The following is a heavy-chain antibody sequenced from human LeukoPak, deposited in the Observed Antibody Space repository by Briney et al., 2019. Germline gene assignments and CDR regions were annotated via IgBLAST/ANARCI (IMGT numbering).Heavy chain of an antibody. D-gene: IGHD1-14*01. CDR2: IRYDGSNK. Sequence: PGGSLRLSCAASGFTFSSYGMHWVRQAPGKGLEWVAFIRYDGSNKYYADSVKGRFTISRDNSKNTLYLQMNSLRAEDTAVYYCARVYRRYFDYWGQGTLVTVSS. V-gene: IGHV3-30*02. J-gene: IGHJ4*02. CDR3: ARVYRRYFDY. CDR1: GFTFSSYG.